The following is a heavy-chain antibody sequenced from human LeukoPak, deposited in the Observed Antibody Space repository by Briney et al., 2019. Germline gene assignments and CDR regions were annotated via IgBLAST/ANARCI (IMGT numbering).Heavy chain of an antibody. Sequence: GGSLRLSCAASGFTFGIYAMSWVRQAPGQGLDWVSAISARDGSTYYADSVKGRFTISRDNSKNTVYLQMKSLRAEDTAVYYCAKSSRPVTAMAFFDYWGQGTLVTVSS. D-gene: IGHD5-18*01. CDR2: ISARDGST. CDR1: GFTFGIYA. V-gene: IGHV3-23*01. J-gene: IGHJ4*02. CDR3: AKSSRPVTAMAFFDY.